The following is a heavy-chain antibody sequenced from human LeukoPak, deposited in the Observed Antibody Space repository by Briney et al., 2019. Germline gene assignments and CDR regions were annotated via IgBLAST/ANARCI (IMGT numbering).Heavy chain of an antibody. J-gene: IGHJ5*02. V-gene: IGHV4-4*07. CDR1: GGSISSYY. Sequence: SETLSLTCTVSGGSISSYYWSWIRQPAGKGLEWIGRIYTSGSTNYNPSLKSRATMSVDTSKNQFSLKLSSVTAADTAVYYCARGSYSSSFNWFDPWGQGTLVTVSS. D-gene: IGHD6-6*01. CDR3: ARGSYSSSFNWFDP. CDR2: IYTSGST.